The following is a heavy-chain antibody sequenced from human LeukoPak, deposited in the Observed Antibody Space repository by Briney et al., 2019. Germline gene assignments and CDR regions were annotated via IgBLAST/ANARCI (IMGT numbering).Heavy chain of an antibody. Sequence: SETLSLTCTVSGGSISNYYWSWIRQPPGKGLEWIGYIYYSGSTNYNPSLKSRVTISVDTSSNQFSLKLNSVTAADTAVCYCARRAYGSGSFNRYHFDYWGQGTLVAVSS. CDR1: GGSISNYY. CDR2: IYYSGST. CDR3: ARRAYGSGSFNRYHFDY. J-gene: IGHJ4*02. D-gene: IGHD3-10*01. V-gene: IGHV4-59*08.